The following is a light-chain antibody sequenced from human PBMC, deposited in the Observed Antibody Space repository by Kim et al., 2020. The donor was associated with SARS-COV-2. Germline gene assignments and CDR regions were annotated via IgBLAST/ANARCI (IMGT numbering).Light chain of an antibody. CDR3: CSYAGTREV. J-gene: IGLJ1*01. Sequence: PGQSITISCTGTSNDVWTYNLVSWYQQHPGKAPKPLIYEVNRRPSGISDRFSGSKSGNTASLTISGLQAEDEADYYCCSYAGTREVFGTGTKVTVL. V-gene: IGLV2-23*02. CDR2: EVN. CDR1: SNDVWTYNL.